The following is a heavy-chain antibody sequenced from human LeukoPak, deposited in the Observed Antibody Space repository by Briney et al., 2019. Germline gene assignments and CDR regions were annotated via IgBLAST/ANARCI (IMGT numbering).Heavy chain of an antibody. CDR2: INEDGSTT. CDR3: ARDLGGRSGY. Sequence: GGSLRLSCAASGFTFSSYWMHWVRQAPGKGLAWVSRINEDGSTTNYADSVKGRFTISRDNAKNTLYLQMNSLRAEDTAVYYCARDLGGRSGYWGQGTLVTVSS. D-gene: IGHD1-26*01. V-gene: IGHV3-74*01. CDR1: GFTFSSYW. J-gene: IGHJ4*02.